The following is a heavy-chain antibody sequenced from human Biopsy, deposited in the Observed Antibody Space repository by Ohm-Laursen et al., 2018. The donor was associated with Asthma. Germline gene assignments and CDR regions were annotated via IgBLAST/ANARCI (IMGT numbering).Heavy chain of an antibody. J-gene: IGHJ4*02. V-gene: IGHV1-24*01. D-gene: IGHD4-17*01. CDR2: HDHEEGGT. CDR3: ASDFPRDYVRYNFQF. CDR1: GYSLTDLS. Sequence: ATVKVSCKISGYSLTDLSMHWVRQAPGQGLEWMGGHDHEEGGTVNARRLQGRVTMTEDTSTDTAYMELSSLSSDDTAVYYCASDFPRDYVRYNFQFWGQGTLVTVSS.